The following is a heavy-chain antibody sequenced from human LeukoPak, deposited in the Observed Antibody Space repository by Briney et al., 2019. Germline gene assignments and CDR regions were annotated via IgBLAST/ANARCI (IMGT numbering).Heavy chain of an antibody. CDR3: ARGGLSWCVDY. CDR2: INSDGSIT. D-gene: IGHD6-13*01. J-gene: IGHJ4*02. V-gene: IGHV3-74*01. CDR1: GFTFTTYW. Sequence: PGGSLRLSCAASGFTFTTYWMHWVRQAPGKGLVWVSHINSDGSITSYADSVKGRFTISRDNAKNTLYLQMNSLRAEDTAVYYCARGGLSWCVDYWGQGTLVTVSS.